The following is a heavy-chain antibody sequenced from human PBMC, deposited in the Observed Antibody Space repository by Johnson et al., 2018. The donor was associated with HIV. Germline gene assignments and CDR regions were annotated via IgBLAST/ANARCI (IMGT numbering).Heavy chain of an antibody. D-gene: IGHD3-16*01. J-gene: IGHJ3*02. V-gene: IGHV3-20*04. CDR1: EFTFSNYW. Sequence: VQLVESGGGLVQPGGSLRLSCAASEFTFSNYWMHWVRQGLGKGLEWVSGINWNGGSTGYADSVKGRFTISRDNAKNSLYLQMNRRRAEDTAVYFCAREGGPPKLAFDISRGQGTKVTVSS. CDR3: AREGGPPKLAFDI. CDR2: INWNGGST.